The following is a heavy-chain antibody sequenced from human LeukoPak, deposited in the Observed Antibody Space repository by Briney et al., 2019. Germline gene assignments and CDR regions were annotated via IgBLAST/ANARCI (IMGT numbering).Heavy chain of an antibody. D-gene: IGHD4/OR15-4a*01. CDR1: GGSISSYY. J-gene: IGHJ6*03. Sequence: SETLSLTCTVSGGSISSYYWSWIRQPPGKGLEWIGYIYYSGSTNYNPSLKSRVTISVDTSKNQFSLKLSSVTAAGTAVYYCARGIGTIFYYYMDVWGKGTTVTVSS. CDR2: IYYSGST. V-gene: IGHV4-59*01. CDR3: ARGIGTIFYYYMDV.